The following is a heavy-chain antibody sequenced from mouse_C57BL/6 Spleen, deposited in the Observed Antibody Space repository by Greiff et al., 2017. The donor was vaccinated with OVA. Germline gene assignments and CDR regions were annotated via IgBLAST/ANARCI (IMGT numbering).Heavy chain of an antibody. CDR3: ARRALSGIGYFDV. V-gene: IGHV8-12*01. CDR1: GFSLSTSGMG. D-gene: IGHD4-1*01. CDR2: IYWGDDK. J-gene: IGHJ1*03. Sequence: QVTLKESGPGLLRPSPSLSLSCSSSGFSLSTSGMGVIWIRPPSGQGLDWLVHIYWGDDKCYNPFLKSRLTTSKDTSRNQVFLKITSVDTADTATYYCARRALSGIGYFDVWGTGTTVTVSS.